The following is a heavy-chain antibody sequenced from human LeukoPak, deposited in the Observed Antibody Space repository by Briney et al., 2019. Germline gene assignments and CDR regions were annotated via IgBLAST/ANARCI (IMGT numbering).Heavy chain of an antibody. CDR3: AREETNYYDSSGYFYYFDY. J-gene: IGHJ4*02. Sequence: ASVKVSCKASGYTFTSYGISWVRQAPGQGLEWMGWISAYNGNTNYAQKLQGRVTMTTDTSTSTAYMELRSLRSDDTAVYYCAREETNYYDSSGYFYYFDYWGQGTLVTVSS. CDR2: ISAYNGNT. V-gene: IGHV1-18*01. D-gene: IGHD3-22*01. CDR1: GYTFTSYG.